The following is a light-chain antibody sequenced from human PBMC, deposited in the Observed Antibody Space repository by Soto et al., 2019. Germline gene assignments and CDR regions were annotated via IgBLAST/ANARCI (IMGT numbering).Light chain of an antibody. CDR1: QSISSW. CDR2: DAS. J-gene: IGKJ3*01. CDR3: QLGFT. V-gene: IGKV1-5*01. Sequence: DIQMTQSPSTLSASVGDRVTITCRASQSISSWLAWYQKKPGKAPKLLIYDASSLESGVPSRFSGSGSGTEFTRTISSLQPDDFASYYCQLGFTFGPGTKVDIK.